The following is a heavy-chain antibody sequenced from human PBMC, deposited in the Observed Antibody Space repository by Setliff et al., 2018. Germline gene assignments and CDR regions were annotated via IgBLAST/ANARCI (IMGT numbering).Heavy chain of an antibody. Sequence: SETLSLTCTVSNGSLSSYYWSWIRQSPGKGLEWIGYIYHGGATKYNPSLQSRVTISIDTINEQFTLKLSSVTAADTAVYYCAGGGGGYHAASWGQGILVTVSS. V-gene: IGHV4-59*08. CDR3: AGGGGGYHAAS. D-gene: IGHD2-2*01. CDR2: IYHGGAT. CDR1: NGSLSSYY. J-gene: IGHJ5*02.